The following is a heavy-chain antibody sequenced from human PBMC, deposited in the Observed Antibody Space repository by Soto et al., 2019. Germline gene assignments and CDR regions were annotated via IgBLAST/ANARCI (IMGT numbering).Heavy chain of an antibody. V-gene: IGHV3-53*01. J-gene: IGHJ4*02. Sequence: EVQLVESGGGLIQPGGSLRLSCAASGFTVSSNYMSWVRQAPGKGLEWVSVIYSGGSTYYADSVKGRFTISRDNSKNKLYRQMNSLRAEDTAVDYCARANLITFGGVIVNGGGYFDYWGQGTLVTVSS. CDR1: GFTVSSNY. CDR3: ARANLITFGGVIVNGGGYFDY. CDR2: IYSGGST. D-gene: IGHD3-16*02.